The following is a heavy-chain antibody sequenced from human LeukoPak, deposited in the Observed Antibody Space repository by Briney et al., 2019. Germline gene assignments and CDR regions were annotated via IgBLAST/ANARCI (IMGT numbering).Heavy chain of an antibody. J-gene: IGHJ4*02. D-gene: IGHD3-3*01. CDR2: ISGSGGST. CDR3: AKDPGHYDFWSGYLPYFDY. CDR1: GFTFSSYA. Sequence: GGSLRLSCAASGFTFSSYAMSWIRQAPGKGLEWVSAISGSGGSTYNADSVKGRFTISRDNSKNTLYLQMNSLRAEDTAVYYCAKDPGHYDFWSGYLPYFDYWGQGTLVTVSS. V-gene: IGHV3-23*01.